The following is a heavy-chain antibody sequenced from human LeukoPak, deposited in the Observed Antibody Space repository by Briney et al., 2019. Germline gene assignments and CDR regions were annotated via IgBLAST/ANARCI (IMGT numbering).Heavy chain of an antibody. J-gene: IGHJ4*02. CDR1: GFTFSSYG. D-gene: IGHD1-1*01. V-gene: IGHV3-33*01. CDR3: ARETATEDFDY. Sequence: GRSLRLSCAASGFTFSSYGMHWVRQAPGKGLEWVAVIWYDGSNKYYADSVKGRFTISRDNSKNTLYLQMNSLRAEDTAVYYCARETATEDFDYWGQGTLVTVSS. CDR2: IWYDGSNK.